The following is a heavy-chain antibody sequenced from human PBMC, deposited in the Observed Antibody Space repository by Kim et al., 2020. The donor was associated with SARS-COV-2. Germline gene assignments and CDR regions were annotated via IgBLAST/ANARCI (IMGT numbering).Heavy chain of an antibody. Sequence: GGSLRLSCAGSGFTFSRYSMNWVRQSPGKGLEWVASISSSSDYIYYADSVKGRFTISRDNAKNSLYLQMNSLRAEDTAVYHCTLYFYGSGSFYYYDYWGQGTLVTVSS. V-gene: IGHV3-21*01. CDR1: GFTFSRYS. J-gene: IGHJ4*02. CDR2: ISSSSDYI. CDR3: TLYFYGSGSFYYYDY. D-gene: IGHD3-10*01.